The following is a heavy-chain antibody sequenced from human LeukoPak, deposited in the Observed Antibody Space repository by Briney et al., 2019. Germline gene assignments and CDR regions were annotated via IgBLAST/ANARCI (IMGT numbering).Heavy chain of an antibody. CDR2: INHSGST. D-gene: IGHD2-2*01. J-gene: IGHJ3*02. Sequence: SETLSLTCTVSGGSISSYYWSWIRQPPGKGLEWIGEINHSGSTNYNPSLKSRVTISVDTSKNQFSLKLSSVTAADTAVYYCAREYCSSTSCPYLGDAFDIWGQGTMVTASS. V-gene: IGHV4-34*01. CDR3: AREYCSSTSCPYLGDAFDI. CDR1: GGSISSYY.